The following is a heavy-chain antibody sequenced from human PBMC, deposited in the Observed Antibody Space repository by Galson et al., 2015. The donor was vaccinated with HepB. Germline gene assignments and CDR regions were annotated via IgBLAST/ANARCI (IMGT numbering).Heavy chain of an antibody. CDR3: ARARAGTHYLDY. CDR1: GFTFDTYD. D-gene: IGHD6-19*01. V-gene: IGHV3-13*05. CDR2: TGTPGNP. J-gene: IGHJ4*02. Sequence: SLRLSCAASGFTFDTYDMHWVRQAAGGGLEWVSGTGTPGNPYSPDSLRGRFTISRDNAKNSLYLQMNSLRAGDTAVYYCARARAGTHYLDYWGQGTLVTVSS.